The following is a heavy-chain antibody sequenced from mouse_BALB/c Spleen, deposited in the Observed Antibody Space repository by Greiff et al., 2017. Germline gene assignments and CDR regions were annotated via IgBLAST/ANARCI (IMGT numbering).Heavy chain of an antibody. Sequence: EVQLVESGGGLVKPGGSLKLSCAASGFTFSSYAMSWVRQSPEKRLEWVAEISSGGSYTYYPDTVTGRFTISRDNAKNTLYLEMSSLRSEDTAMYYCARGSSYAMDYWGEGTAVTV. CDR2: ISSGGSYT. CDR3: ARGSSYAMDY. V-gene: IGHV5-9-4*01. CDR1: GFTFSSYA. J-gene: IGHJ4*01. D-gene: IGHD1-1*01.